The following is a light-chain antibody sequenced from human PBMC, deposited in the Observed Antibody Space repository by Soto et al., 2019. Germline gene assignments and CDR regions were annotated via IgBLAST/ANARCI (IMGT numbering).Light chain of an antibody. CDR1: SSDIGAYNF. Sequence: QSALTQPPSASGSPGQSVSISCTGTSSDIGAYNFVSWYQQHPGKAPRLMIYGVSKRPSGVPDRFSGSKSGNTASLTVSGLQAEDEGDYYCSSYAGSNNYVVFGGVTKVTVL. CDR3: SSYAGSNNYVV. V-gene: IGLV2-8*01. CDR2: GVS. J-gene: IGLJ2*01.